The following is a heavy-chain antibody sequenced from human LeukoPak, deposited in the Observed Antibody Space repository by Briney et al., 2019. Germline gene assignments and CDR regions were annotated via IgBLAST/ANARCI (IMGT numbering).Heavy chain of an antibody. D-gene: IGHD3-10*02. CDR1: GFTFSSHG. J-gene: IGHJ6*04. V-gene: IGHV3-23*01. CDR2: ISPNGVIT. Sequence: GGTLRLSCAASGFTFSSHGMNWVRQAPGKGLEWVSGISPNGVITYYADSVKGRFTISRDNAKNSLYLQMNSLRAEDTAVYYCAELGITMIGGVWGKGTTVTISS. CDR3: AELGITMIGGV.